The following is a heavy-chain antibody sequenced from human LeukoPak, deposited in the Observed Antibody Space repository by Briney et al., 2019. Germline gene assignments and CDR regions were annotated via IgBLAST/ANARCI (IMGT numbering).Heavy chain of an antibody. D-gene: IGHD3-22*01. CDR1: GFTFSSYG. Sequence: GGSLRLSCAASGFTFSSYGMHWVRQAPGKGLEWVSSISSSSSYIYYADSVKGRFTISRDNAKNSLYLQMNSLRAEDTAVYYCARVFPAIGHYDSSGYSSDAFDIWGQGTMVTVSS. CDR2: ISSSSSYI. J-gene: IGHJ3*02. V-gene: IGHV3-21*01. CDR3: ARVFPAIGHYDSSGYSSDAFDI.